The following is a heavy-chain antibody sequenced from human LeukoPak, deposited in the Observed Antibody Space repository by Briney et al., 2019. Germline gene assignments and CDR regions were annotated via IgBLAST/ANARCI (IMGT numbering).Heavy chain of an antibody. V-gene: IGHV1-69*01. Sequence: SVKVSCKASGGTFSSYAISWVRQAPGQGLEWMGGIIPIFGTANYAQKFQSRVTITADESTSTAYMELSSLRSEDTAVYYCARGYCSSTSCLFDYWGQGTLVTVSS. D-gene: IGHD2-2*01. J-gene: IGHJ4*02. CDR3: ARGYCSSTSCLFDY. CDR1: GGTFSSYA. CDR2: IIPIFGTA.